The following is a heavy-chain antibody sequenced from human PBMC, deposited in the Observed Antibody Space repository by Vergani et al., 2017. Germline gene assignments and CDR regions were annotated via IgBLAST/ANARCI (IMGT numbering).Heavy chain of an antibody. CDR2: IHHSGDT. J-gene: IGHJ6*02. CDR1: DSSIMTNPY. D-gene: IGHD3-10*01. Sequence: QVQLQESGPGLVKPSETLTLPCDVSDSSIMTNPYWGWFRQSPGKGLEWIGCIHHSGDTHYNSSLKSRVSISIVSSSKFSLSLTSVTAAYTAIYYCARHRGSGGFFPSSYFYGMDVWGHGTTVTVSS. CDR3: ARHRGSGGFFPSSYFYGMDV. V-gene: IGHV4-38-2*01.